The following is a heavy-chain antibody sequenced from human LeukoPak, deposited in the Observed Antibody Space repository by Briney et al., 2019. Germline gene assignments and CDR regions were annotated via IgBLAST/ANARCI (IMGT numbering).Heavy chain of an antibody. CDR1: GITFSSYG. Sequence: RGSLRLSWPASGITFSSYGMQWVRQAPGKGLGWVAFIRYDGNNKYYAYSVKCRFIISRDNSKTTLYLQMNSLRAEDTAVYYCANDVSGSYSYFDYWGQGTLVTISS. J-gene: IGHJ4*02. CDR3: ANDVSGSYSYFDY. D-gene: IGHD1-26*01. CDR2: IRYDGNNK. V-gene: IGHV3-30*02.